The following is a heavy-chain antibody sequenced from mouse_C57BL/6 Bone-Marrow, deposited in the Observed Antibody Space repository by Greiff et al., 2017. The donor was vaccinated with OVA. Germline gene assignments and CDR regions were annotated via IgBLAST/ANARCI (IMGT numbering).Heavy chain of an antibody. CDR2: INPNNGGT. V-gene: IGHV1-18*01. J-gene: IGHJ2*01. CDR1: GYTFTDYN. CDR3: ARRYYGSSPYFDY. D-gene: IGHD1-1*01. Sequence: EVQLQHSGPELVKPGASVKIPCKASGYTFTDYNMDWVKQSHGKSLEWIGDINPNNGGTIYNQKFKGKATLTVDKSSSTAYMELRSLTSEDTAVYYCARRYYGSSPYFDYWGQGTTLTVSS.